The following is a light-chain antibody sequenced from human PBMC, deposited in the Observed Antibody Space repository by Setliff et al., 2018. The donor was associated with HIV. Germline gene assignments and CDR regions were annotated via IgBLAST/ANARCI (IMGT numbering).Light chain of an antibody. V-gene: IGLV2-14*01. CDR1: SSDVAVSNS. Sequence: LTQPASVSGSPGQSITISCTGTSSDVAVSNSVSWYQQHPGRVPKLLLYEVSNRPSGVSNRFSGSKSANTASLTISGLQAEDEADYFCASYTSVNTYVFGPGTKVTVL. CDR2: EVS. J-gene: IGLJ1*01. CDR3: ASYTSVNTYV.